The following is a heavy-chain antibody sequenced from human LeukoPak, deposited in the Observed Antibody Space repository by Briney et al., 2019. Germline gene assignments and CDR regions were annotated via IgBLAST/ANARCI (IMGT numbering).Heavy chain of an antibody. CDR2: INSDGSST. CDR1: GFTFSNYW. D-gene: IGHD6-19*01. V-gene: IGHV3-74*01. Sequence: QPGGSLRLSCAASGFTFSNYWMHWVRQAPGKGLVWVSRINSDGSSTSYADSVKGRFTISRDNAKNSLYLQMNSLRDEDTAVYYCARGDSSGPDYYYYMDVWGKGTTVTISS. J-gene: IGHJ6*03. CDR3: ARGDSSGPDYYYYMDV.